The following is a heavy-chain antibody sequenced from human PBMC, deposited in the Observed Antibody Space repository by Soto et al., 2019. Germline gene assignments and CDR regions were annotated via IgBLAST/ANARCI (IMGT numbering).Heavy chain of an antibody. CDR2: IKQDGSEK. V-gene: IGHV3-7*05. CDR1: GFTFSSYW. CDR3: ARTGGYYDSGHNDY. J-gene: IGHJ4*02. Sequence: EVQLVESGGGLVQPGGSLRLSCVASGFTFSSYWMSWVRQAPGKGLEWVANIKQDGSEKYYVDSVKGRFTISRDNAKNSLYLQMNSLRAEDTAVYYCARTGGYYDSGHNDYWGQGTLVTVSS. D-gene: IGHD3-22*01.